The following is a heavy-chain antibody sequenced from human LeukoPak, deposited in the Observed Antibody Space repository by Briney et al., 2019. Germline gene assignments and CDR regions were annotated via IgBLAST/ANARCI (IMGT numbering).Heavy chain of an antibody. CDR2: IYSGGST. CDR1: GFTVSSNY. D-gene: IGHD2-2*02. J-gene: IGHJ4*02. V-gene: IGHV3-66*02. CDR3: AREYCSSTSCYTY. Sequence: GGSLRLSCAASGFTVSSNYMSWVRQAPGKGLEWVSVIYSGGSTYYADSVKGRFTISRDNSKNTLYLQMNSLRAEDTAVYYCAREYCSSTSCYTYWGQGTLVTVSS.